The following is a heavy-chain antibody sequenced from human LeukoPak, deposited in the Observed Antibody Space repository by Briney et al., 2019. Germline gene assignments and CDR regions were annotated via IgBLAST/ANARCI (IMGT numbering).Heavy chain of an antibody. Sequence: PGESLRLSCAASGFTVSANYMSWVRQAPGKGLEWVSVIYSGGSTYYADSVKGRFTIFRDSSKNTLYLQMNSLRAEDTAVYCCASDNGYNSGSLGYWGQGTLVTVSS. J-gene: IGHJ4*02. CDR2: IYSGGST. D-gene: IGHD6-19*01. CDR1: GFTVSANY. V-gene: IGHV3-66*02. CDR3: ASDNGYNSGSLGY.